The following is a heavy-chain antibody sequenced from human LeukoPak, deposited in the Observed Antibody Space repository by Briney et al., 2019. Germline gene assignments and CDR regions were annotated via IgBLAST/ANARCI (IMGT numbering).Heavy chain of an antibody. CDR1: GFTFSSYW. CDR3: AKNGDRGAYCTGGTCYPYFYYYMDV. V-gene: IGHV3-7*03. CDR2: IKQDGSEK. D-gene: IGHD2-15*01. Sequence: GGSLRLSCVASGFTFSSYWMSWVRQAPGKGLEWVANIKQDGSEKYYVDSVKGRFTISRDNSKNTLYLQMNSLRAEDTAIYYCAKNGDRGAYCTGGTCYPYFYYYMDVWGKGTTVTI. J-gene: IGHJ6*03.